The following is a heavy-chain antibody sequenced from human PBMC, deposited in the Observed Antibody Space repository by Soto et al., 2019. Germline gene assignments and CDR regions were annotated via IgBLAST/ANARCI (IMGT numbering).Heavy chain of an antibody. CDR3: ARDRITMIVVANDAFDI. CDR1: GYTFTSYV. J-gene: IGHJ3*02. Sequence: GPSVKVSCKASGYTFTSYVISWVRQAPGQGLEWMGWISAYNGNTNYAQKLQGRVTMTTDTSTSTAYMELRSLRSDDTAVYYCARDRITMIVVANDAFDIWGQGTMVTVSS. CDR2: ISAYNGNT. D-gene: IGHD3-22*01. V-gene: IGHV1-18*04.